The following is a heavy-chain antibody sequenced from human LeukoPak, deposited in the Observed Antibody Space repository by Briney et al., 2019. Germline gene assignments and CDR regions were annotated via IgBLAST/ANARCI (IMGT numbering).Heavy chain of an antibody. CDR2: ISGSGGST. Sequence: GGSLRLSCAASGFTFSSYAMSWARRAPGKGLEWVSAISGSGGSTYYADSVKGRFTISRDNSKNTLYLQMNSLRAEDTAVYYCAKASRPSNYVVWGQGTLVTVSS. D-gene: IGHD3-16*01. J-gene: IGHJ4*02. CDR3: AKASRPSNYVV. V-gene: IGHV3-23*01. CDR1: GFTFSSYA.